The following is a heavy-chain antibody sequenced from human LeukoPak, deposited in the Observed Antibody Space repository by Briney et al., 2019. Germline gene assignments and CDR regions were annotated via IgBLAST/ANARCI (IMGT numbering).Heavy chain of an antibody. CDR2: IYYSGST. V-gene: IGHV4-39*07. Sequence: SETLSLTCTVSGGSISSSSYYWGWIRQPPGKGLEWIGSIYYSGSTNYNPSLKSRVTISVDTSKNQFSLKLSSVTAADTAVYYCARGRRWLQFLTLYYFDYWGQGTLVTVSS. CDR1: GGSISSSSYY. CDR3: ARGRRWLQFLTLYYFDY. J-gene: IGHJ4*02. D-gene: IGHD5-24*01.